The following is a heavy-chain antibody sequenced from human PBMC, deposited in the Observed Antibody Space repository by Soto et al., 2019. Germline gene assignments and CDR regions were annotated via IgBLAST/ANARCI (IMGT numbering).Heavy chain of an antibody. CDR1: GGSISSYY. D-gene: IGHD4-17*01. CDR2: IYYSGST. J-gene: IGHJ4*02. CDR3: ANQHDYGDSHFDY. Sequence: QVQLQESGPGLVKPSETLSLTCTVSGGSISSYYWSWIRQPPGKGLEWIGYIYYSGSTNYNPSLKSRVTRSVDKSKNQFSLKLSSVTAADTAVYYCANQHDYGDSHFDYWGQGTLVTVSS. V-gene: IGHV4-59*01.